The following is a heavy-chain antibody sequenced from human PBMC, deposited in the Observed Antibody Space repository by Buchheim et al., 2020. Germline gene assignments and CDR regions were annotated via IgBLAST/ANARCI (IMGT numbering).Heavy chain of an antibody. CDR1: GFTFSSYS. Sequence: EVQLVESGGGLVKPGGSLRLSCAASGFTFSSYSMNWVRQAPGKGLEWVSSISSSSSYIYYAASVKGRFPIPRDNAKNSLYLQMNSLRAEDTAVYYCARFLCCYTLGMDVWGQGTT. J-gene: IGHJ6*02. D-gene: IGHD2-2*02. CDR2: ISSSSSYI. CDR3: ARFLCCYTLGMDV. V-gene: IGHV3-21*01.